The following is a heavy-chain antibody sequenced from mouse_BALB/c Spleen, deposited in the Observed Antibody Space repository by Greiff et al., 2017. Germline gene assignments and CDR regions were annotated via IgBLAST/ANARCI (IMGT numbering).Heavy chain of an antibody. V-gene: IGHV2-5-1*01. CDR3: AKNSGYDDAMDY. D-gene: IGHD2-14*01. CDR1: GFSLTSYG. J-gene: IGHJ4*01. Sequence: QVQLQQSGPSLVQPSQSLSITCTVSGFSLTSYGVHWVRQSPGKGLEWLGVIWRGGSSDYNAAFMSRLSITKDNSKSQVFFKMNSLQADDTAIYYCAKNSGYDDAMDYWGQGTSVTVSS. CDR2: IWRGGSS.